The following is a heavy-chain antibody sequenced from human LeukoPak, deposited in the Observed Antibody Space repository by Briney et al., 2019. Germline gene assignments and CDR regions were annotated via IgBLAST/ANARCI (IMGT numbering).Heavy chain of an antibody. Sequence: GESPKISCKGSGYSFTDYWIGWVRQMPGEGLQWMGIIYPDDSDIRYSPSFQGQVTISADKSIITAYLQWSSLKASDTAMYYCARHGRGSRSPNAFDIWGQGTMVTVSS. CDR2: IYPDDSDI. V-gene: IGHV5-51*01. CDR3: ARHGRGSRSPNAFDI. D-gene: IGHD3-10*01. CDR1: GYSFTDYW. J-gene: IGHJ3*02.